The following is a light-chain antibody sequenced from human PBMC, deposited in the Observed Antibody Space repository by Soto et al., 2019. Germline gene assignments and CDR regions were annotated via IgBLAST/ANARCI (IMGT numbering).Light chain of an antibody. V-gene: IGLV2-14*03. CDR2: DVS. J-gene: IGLJ1*01. CDR1: ISDVGGYNF. Sequence: QSVLTQPASVSGSPGQSITISCTGTISDVGGYNFVSWYQQYPGKAPKLMICDVSNRPSGVSNRFSGSKSGNTASLTISGLQAEEEADYYCSSFTGSNYVFGTGTKVTVL. CDR3: SSFTGSNYV.